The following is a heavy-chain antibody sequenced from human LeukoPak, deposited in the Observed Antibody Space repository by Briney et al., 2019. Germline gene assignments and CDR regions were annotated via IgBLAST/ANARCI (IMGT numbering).Heavy chain of an antibody. Sequence: GASVKVSCKASGYTFTSYDINWVRQATGQGLEWMGWINTNTGNPTYAQGFTGRFVFSLDTSVSTAYLQISNLKAEDTAVYYCARESSLSEGYWGQGTLVTVSS. J-gene: IGHJ4*02. D-gene: IGHD6-6*01. V-gene: IGHV7-4-1*02. CDR1: GYTFTSYD. CDR2: INTNTGNP. CDR3: ARESSLSEGY.